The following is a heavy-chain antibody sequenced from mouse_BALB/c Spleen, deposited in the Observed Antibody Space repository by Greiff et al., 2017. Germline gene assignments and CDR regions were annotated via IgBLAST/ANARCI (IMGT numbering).Heavy chain of an antibody. D-gene: IGHD1-1*02. CDR1: GFTFSSFG. CDR2: ISSGSSTI. V-gene: IGHV5-17*02. CDR3: ARWWDAMDY. J-gene: IGHJ4*01. Sequence: EVKLVASGGGLVQPGGSRKLSCAASGFTFSSFGMHWVRQAPEKGLEWVAYISSGSSTIYYADTVKGRFTISRDNPKNTLFLQMTSLRSEDTAMYYCARWWDAMDYWGQGTSVTVSS.